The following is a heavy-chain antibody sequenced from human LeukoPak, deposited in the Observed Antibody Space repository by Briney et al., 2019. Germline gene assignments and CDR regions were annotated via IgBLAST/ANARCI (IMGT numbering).Heavy chain of an antibody. CDR1: GFTFSSYT. J-gene: IGHJ4*02. CDR2: ISTSSIYI. D-gene: IGHD3-10*01. Sequence: GGSLRLSCAASGFTFSSYTMNWVRQAPGKGLEWVSSISTSSIYIYYADSVKGRFTISRDNAKNSLYLQMNSLRAEDTAVYYCARVSNYYGSGNYQKQFDYWGQGTLVTVSS. CDR3: ARVSNYYGSGNYQKQFDY. V-gene: IGHV3-21*01.